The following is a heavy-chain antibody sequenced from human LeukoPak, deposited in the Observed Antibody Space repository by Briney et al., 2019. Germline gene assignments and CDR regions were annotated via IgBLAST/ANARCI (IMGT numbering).Heavy chain of an antibody. CDR3: AKAKYCSAGTCYFDY. V-gene: IGHV3-23*01. J-gene: IGHJ4*02. D-gene: IGHD2-15*01. CDR2: ISSSGDST. Sequence: GGSLRLSCAASGFTFSSYAMGWVRQAPGKGLEWVSTISSSGDSTYYADSVKGRFTISRDNSKNTLYLQMSSLRAEDTAVYYCAKAKYCSAGTCYFDYWGQGTLVTVSS. CDR1: GFTFSSYA.